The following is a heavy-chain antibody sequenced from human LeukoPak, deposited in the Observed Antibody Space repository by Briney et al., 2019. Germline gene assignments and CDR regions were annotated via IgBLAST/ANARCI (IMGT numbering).Heavy chain of an antibody. CDR3: ARRQRIAVAGFDY. Sequence: SETLSLTCTVSGGSISSSSYYGGWIRQPPGKGLEWIGSIYYSGSTYYNPSLKSRVTISVDTSKNQFSLKLSSVTAADTAVYYCARRQRIAVAGFDYWGQGTLDTVSS. CDR2: IYYSGST. D-gene: IGHD6-19*01. V-gene: IGHV4-39*01. J-gene: IGHJ4*02. CDR1: GGSISSSSYY.